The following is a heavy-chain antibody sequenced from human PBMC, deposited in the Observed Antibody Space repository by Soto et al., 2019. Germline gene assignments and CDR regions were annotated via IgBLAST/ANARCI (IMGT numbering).Heavy chain of an antibody. V-gene: IGHV4-61*01. Sequence: SETLSLTCTVSGGSVSSGSYYWSWIRQPPGKGLEWIGYIYYSGSTNYNPSLKSRVTISVDTSKNQFSLKLSSVTAADTAVYYCARGILTGYYIFDPWGQGTMVTVSS. J-gene: IGHJ5*02. CDR3: ARGILTGYYIFDP. D-gene: IGHD3-9*01. CDR1: GGSVSSGSYY. CDR2: IYYSGST.